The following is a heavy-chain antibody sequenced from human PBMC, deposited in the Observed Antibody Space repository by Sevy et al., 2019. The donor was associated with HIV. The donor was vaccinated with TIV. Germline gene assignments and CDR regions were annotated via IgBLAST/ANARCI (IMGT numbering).Heavy chain of an antibody. J-gene: IGHJ3*01. CDR1: GFPFSSYA. CDR3: AKDVVAVVGDAFDV. Sequence: GGSLRLSCAASGFPFSSYAMNWVRQGPGKGLEWVSATGGRGDATYYADSGKGRLTISGDNSKNTLYLQMDSLRAEDTAVYYCAKDVVAVVGDAFDVWGQGTMVTVSS. CDR2: TGGRGDAT. V-gene: IGHV3-23*01. D-gene: IGHD2-15*01.